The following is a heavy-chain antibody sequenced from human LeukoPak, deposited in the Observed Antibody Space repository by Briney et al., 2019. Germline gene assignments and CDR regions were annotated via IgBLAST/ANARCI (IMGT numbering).Heavy chain of an antibody. CDR3: ARVDIVVVPAASNYYYYYMDV. V-gene: IGHV3-21*01. Sequence: PGGSLRLSCAASGFTFSSYAMSWVRQAPGKGLEWVSSISSSSSYIYYADSVKGRFTVSRDNAKNSLYLQMNSLRAEDTAVYYCARVDIVVVPAASNYYYYYMDVWGKGTTVTVSS. CDR1: GFTFSSYA. J-gene: IGHJ6*03. CDR2: ISSSSSYI. D-gene: IGHD2-2*01.